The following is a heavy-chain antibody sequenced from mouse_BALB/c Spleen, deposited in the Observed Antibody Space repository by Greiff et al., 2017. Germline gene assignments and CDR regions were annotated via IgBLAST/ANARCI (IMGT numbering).Heavy chain of an antibody. CDR3: ARRGYGNRGD. V-gene: IGHV1S56*01. D-gene: IGHD2-1*01. J-gene: IGHJ2*01. Sequence: VQLQQSGPELVKPGASVRISCKASGYTFTSYYIPWVKQRPGQGLEWIGWIYPGNVNTKYNEKFKGKATLAADKSSNTAYMQLSSLTSEDSAVYVCARRGYGNRGDWGQGTTLTVSS. CDR2: IYPGNVNT. CDR1: GYTFTSYY.